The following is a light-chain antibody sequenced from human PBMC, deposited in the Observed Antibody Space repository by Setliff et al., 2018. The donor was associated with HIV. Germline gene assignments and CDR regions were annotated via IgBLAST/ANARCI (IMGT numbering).Light chain of an antibody. Sequence: VLTQPASVAGSPGQSITISCTGTSSDVGGYNYVSWYQQHPGKAHKLMISDVSNRPSGVSNRFSGSKSGNTASLTISGLQAEDEADYYCSSYTSSTPLYVFGTGTKVTVL. CDR3: SSYTSSTPLYV. CDR2: DVS. CDR1: SSDVGGYNY. V-gene: IGLV2-14*03. J-gene: IGLJ1*01.